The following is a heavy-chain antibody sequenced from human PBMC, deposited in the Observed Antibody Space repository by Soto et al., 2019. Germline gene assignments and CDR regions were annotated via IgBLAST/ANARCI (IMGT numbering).Heavy chain of an antibody. CDR3: ARDLQSGDYYYYYGMDV. D-gene: IGHD4-17*01. CDR2: ISYDGSNK. Sequence: PGGSLRLSCAASGFTFSSYAMHWVRQAPGKGLEWVAVISYDGSNKYYADSVKGRFTSSRDNSKNTLYLQMNSLRAEDTAVYYCARDLQSGDYYYYYGMDVWGQGTTVTVSS. CDR1: GFTFSSYA. J-gene: IGHJ6*02. V-gene: IGHV3-30-3*01.